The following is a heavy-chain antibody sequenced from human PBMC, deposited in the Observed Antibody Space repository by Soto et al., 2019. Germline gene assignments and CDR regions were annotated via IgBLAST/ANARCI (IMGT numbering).Heavy chain of an antibody. Sequence: EVQLLESGGTFVQPGGSLRLSCAASGFTFSSYTMTWVRQAPGKGLEWVSGISGSGVNTDYADSVKGRFTISRDNSKNTLYMQMNSLRAEDAAEYYCATIAGGGWCQGTLVTVSS. V-gene: IGHV3-23*01. CDR1: GFTFSSYT. J-gene: IGHJ4*02. D-gene: IGHD2-15*01. CDR2: ISGSGVNT. CDR3: ATIAGGG.